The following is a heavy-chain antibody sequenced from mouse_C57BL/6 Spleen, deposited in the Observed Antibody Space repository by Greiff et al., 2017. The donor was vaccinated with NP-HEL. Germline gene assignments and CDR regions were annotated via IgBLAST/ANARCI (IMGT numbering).Heavy chain of an antibody. CDR3: ARDDYGSSYGDY. D-gene: IGHD1-1*01. CDR2: ISYDGSN. Sequence: VQLQQSGPGLVKPSQSLSLTCSVTGYSITSGYYWNWIRQFPGNKLEWMGYISYDGSNNYNPSLKNRISITRDTSKNQFFLKLNSVTTEDTATYYCARDDYGSSYGDYWGQGTTLTVSS. CDR1: GYSITSGYY. V-gene: IGHV3-6*01. J-gene: IGHJ2*01.